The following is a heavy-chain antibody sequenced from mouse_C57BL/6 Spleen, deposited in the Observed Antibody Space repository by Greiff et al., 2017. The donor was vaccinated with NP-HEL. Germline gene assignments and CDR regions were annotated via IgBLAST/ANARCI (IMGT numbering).Heavy chain of an antibody. CDR2: IYPGDGDT. J-gene: IGHJ2*01. V-gene: IGHV1-82*01. Sequence: QVQLQQSGPELVKPGASVKISCKASGYAFSSSWMNWVKQRPGKGLEWIGRIYPGDGDTNYNGKFKGKATLTADKSSSTAYMQLSSLTSEDSAVYFCAREGLLDYFDYWGQGTTLTVSS. D-gene: IGHD2-13*01. CDR1: GYAFSSSW. CDR3: AREGLLDYFDY.